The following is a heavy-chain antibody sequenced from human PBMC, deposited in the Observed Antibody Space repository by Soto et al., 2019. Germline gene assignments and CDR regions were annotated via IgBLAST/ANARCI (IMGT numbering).Heavy chain of an antibody. Sequence: GGSLSLSCSASGFTFGTYAMHWVRQAPGKGLEWVAVISYDGSNKYYADSVKGRFTISRDNSKNMLYLEMSSLRAEDTGVYYCARDLKVTHNVYGMDVWGQGTTVTVSS. J-gene: IGHJ6*02. CDR3: ARDLKVTHNVYGMDV. CDR1: GFTFGTYA. CDR2: ISYDGSNK. D-gene: IGHD2-21*02. V-gene: IGHV3-30*14.